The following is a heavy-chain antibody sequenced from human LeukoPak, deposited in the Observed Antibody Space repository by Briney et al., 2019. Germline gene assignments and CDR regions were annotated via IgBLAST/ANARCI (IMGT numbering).Heavy chain of an antibody. Sequence: GGSLRLSCASSGFTFSNSAMSWVRQAPGKGLEWVSTLSGSGITTYYADSVKGRFTISRDNSKNTLYLQMNTLRAEDSALYYCAKGIYSSGWSYFDYWGHGTLVTVSS. V-gene: IGHV3-23*01. CDR2: LSGSGITT. J-gene: IGHJ4*01. CDR1: GFTFSNSA. D-gene: IGHD6-19*01. CDR3: AKGIYSSGWSYFDY.